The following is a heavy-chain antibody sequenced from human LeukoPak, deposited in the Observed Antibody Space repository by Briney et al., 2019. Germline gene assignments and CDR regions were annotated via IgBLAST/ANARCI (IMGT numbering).Heavy chain of an antibody. Sequence: GGSLRLSCAASGFTFSSYWMSWVRQAPGKGLEWVANIKQGGSEKYYVDSVKGRFTISRDNAKNSLYLQMNGLRAEDTAVYYCAASSGYYFSHFDYWGQGTLVTVSS. CDR1: GFTFSSYW. CDR2: IKQGGSEK. CDR3: AASSGYYFSHFDY. D-gene: IGHD3-22*01. V-gene: IGHV3-7*05. J-gene: IGHJ4*02.